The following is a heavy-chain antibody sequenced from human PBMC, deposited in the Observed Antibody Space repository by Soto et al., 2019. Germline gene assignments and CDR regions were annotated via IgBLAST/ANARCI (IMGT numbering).Heavy chain of an antibody. D-gene: IGHD4-17*01. CDR3: ARHSGDADYPFDY. CDR2: IYDSGRT. CDR1: GGSISSYY. J-gene: IGHJ4*02. V-gene: IGHV4-59*08. Sequence: QVQLQESGPGLVKPSETLSLTCTVSGGSISSYYWSWIRQPPGKGLEWIGYIYDSGRTNYNPSLKSRVXXSXDXXKNQFYLKLSSVTAADTALYYCARHSGDADYPFDYWGQGTLVTVSS.